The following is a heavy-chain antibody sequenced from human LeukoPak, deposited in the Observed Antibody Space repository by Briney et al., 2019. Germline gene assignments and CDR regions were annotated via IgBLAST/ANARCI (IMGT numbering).Heavy chain of an antibody. CDR2: INPSGGST. D-gene: IGHD6-13*01. Sequence: GASVKVSCKASGYTFTGYYMHWVRQAPGQGLEWMGIINPSGGSTSYAQKFQGRVTMTRDMSTSTVYMELSSLRSEDTAVYYCARAATTIAAAGTGGWYFDLWGRGTLVTVSS. CDR1: GYTFTGYY. CDR3: ARAATTIAAAGTGGWYFDL. V-gene: IGHV1-46*01. J-gene: IGHJ2*01.